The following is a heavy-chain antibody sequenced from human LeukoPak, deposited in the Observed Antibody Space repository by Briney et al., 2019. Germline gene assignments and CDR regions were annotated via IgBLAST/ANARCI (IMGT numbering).Heavy chain of an antibody. CDR1: GFTFSSYA. CDR3: ARPVWNGYFDY. V-gene: IGHV3-53*01. Sequence: GGSLRLSCAASGFTFSSYAMHWVRQAPGKGLEWVSVIYTGGSTYYADPVKGRFTISRDNSKNTLDLQMNSLRAEDTAVYYCARPVWNGYFDYWGQGTLVTVSS. J-gene: IGHJ4*02. D-gene: IGHD1-1*01. CDR2: IYTGGST.